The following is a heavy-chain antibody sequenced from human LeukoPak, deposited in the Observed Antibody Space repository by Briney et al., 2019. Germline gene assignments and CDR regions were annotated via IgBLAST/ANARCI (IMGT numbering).Heavy chain of an antibody. Sequence: SETLSLTCTVSGGSISSSSYYWGWIRQPPGKGLEWIGSIYYSGSTYYDPSLKSRVTISVDTSKNQFSLKLSSVTAADTAVYYCATGAMVLYYFDYWGQGTLVTVSS. CDR1: GGSISSSSYY. CDR3: ATGAMVLYYFDY. CDR2: IYYSGST. D-gene: IGHD5-18*01. V-gene: IGHV4-39*01. J-gene: IGHJ4*02.